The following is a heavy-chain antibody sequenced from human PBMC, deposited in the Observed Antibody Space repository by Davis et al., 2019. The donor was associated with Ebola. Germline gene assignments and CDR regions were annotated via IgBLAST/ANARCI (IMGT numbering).Heavy chain of an antibody. CDR1: GFTFDDYG. D-gene: IGHD2-15*01. CDR2: INWNGGST. J-gene: IGHJ6*02. Sequence: GGSLRLSCAASGFTFDDYGMSWVRQAPGRGLEWVSGINWNGGSTGYADSVKGRFTISRDNAKNSLYLQMNSLRAEDTAVYYCARGDCSGGSCYSRLYYYYGMDVWGQGTTVTVSS. CDR3: ARGDCSGGSCYSRLYYYYGMDV. V-gene: IGHV3-20*04.